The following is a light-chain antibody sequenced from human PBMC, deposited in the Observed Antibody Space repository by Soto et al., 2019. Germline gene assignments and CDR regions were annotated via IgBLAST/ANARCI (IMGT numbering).Light chain of an antibody. CDR1: QSVSSN. Sequence: EIVMAQSQDTLSVSPVERGALXYLASQSVSSNLAWYQQKPGQAPRLLIYDASTRAPGFPDRFSGSGSGTDFTLTISRLEPEDFAVYFCQQYGSSPRTFGQGTKVDI. CDR3: QQYGSSPRT. CDR2: DAS. J-gene: IGKJ1*01. V-gene: IGKV3-20*01.